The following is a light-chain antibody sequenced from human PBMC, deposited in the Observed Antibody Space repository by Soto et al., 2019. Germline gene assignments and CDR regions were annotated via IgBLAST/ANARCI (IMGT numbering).Light chain of an antibody. J-gene: IGKJ1*01. Sequence: IQLTQSPSSLSASVGDRVTITCRASQGISNSLAWYQQKPGKAPKLLMYLASTLQSGVPARFSGSGSGTEFTLTISSLQPDDFATYYCQHYKMYSPWTFGQGTKVDIK. V-gene: IGKV1-9*01. CDR1: QGISNS. CDR3: QHYKMYSPWT. CDR2: LAS.